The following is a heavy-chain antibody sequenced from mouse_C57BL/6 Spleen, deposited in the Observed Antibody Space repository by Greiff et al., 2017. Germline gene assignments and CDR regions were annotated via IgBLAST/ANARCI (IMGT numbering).Heavy chain of an antibody. CDR2: IYPSDSET. J-gene: IGHJ3*01. D-gene: IGHD2-4*01. Sequence: QVQLQQSGAELVRPGSSVKLSCKASGYTFTSYWMDWVKQRPGQGLEWIGNIYPSDSETHYNQKFKDKATLTVDKSSSTAYMQLSSLTSEDSAVYYCARGYDYDGVFAYWGQGTLVTVSA. CDR1: GYTFTSYW. V-gene: IGHV1-61*01. CDR3: ARGYDYDGVFAY.